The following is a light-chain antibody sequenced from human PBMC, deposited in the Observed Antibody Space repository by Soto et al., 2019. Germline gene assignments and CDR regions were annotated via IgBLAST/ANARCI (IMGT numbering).Light chain of an antibody. V-gene: IGLV1-40*01. J-gene: IGLJ3*02. Sequence: QSVLTQPPSVSGAPGQTVTLSCNGSSSNIGASYGIHWYQQLPGTAPRLLIYEISNRPSRVPDRFSGSKSGTSASLAITGLQAEDEADYYCQSYDSSLSGSVFGGGTKLTVL. CDR1: SSNIGASYG. CDR2: EIS. CDR3: QSYDSSLSGSV.